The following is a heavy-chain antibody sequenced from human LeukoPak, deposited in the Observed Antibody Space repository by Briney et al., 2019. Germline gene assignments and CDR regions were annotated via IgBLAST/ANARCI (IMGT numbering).Heavy chain of an antibody. CDR1: GFTFSSYE. J-gene: IGHJ4*02. CDR2: ISSSGSTI. V-gene: IGHV3-48*03. CDR3: ARGGYSYGYGYYFDY. D-gene: IGHD5-18*01. Sequence: PGGSLRLSCAASGFTFSSYEMNWVRQAPGKGLEWVSYISSSGSTIYYADSVKGRFTISRDNAKNSLYLQMNSLRAEDTALYYCARGGYSYGYGYYFDYWGQGTLVTVSS.